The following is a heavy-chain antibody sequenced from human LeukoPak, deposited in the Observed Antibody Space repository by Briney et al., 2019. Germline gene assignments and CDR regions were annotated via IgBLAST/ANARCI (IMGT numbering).Heavy chain of an antibody. CDR3: ARDNWGPDY. CDR1: GFTFSNDA. V-gene: IGHV3-30-3*01. D-gene: IGHD7-27*01. J-gene: IGHJ4*02. CDR2: ISYDGSNK. Sequence: GGSLRLSCAASGFTFSNDAMHWVRQAPGKGLEWVAVISYDGSNKYYADSVRGRFTISRDNAKNSLYLQMNSLRAEDTAVYYCARDNWGPDYWGQGTLVTVSS.